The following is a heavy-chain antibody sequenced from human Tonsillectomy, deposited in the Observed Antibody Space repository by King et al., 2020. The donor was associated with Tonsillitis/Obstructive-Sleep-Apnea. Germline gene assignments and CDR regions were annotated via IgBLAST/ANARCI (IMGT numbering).Heavy chain of an antibody. CDR1: GYIFTSYW. CDR2: IYPGDSDT. CDR3: ARIGGSSSSCHDYYYYYYMDV. V-gene: IGHV5-51*01. Sequence: VQLVESGAEVKKPGESLKISCKGSGYIFTSYWIGWVRQMSGKGLEWMGIIYPGDSDTRYSPSFQGQVTISADKSISTAYLQWSSLKASDTAIYYCARIGGSSSSCHDYYYYYYMDVWGKGTTVTVSS. J-gene: IGHJ6*03. D-gene: IGHD2-2*01.